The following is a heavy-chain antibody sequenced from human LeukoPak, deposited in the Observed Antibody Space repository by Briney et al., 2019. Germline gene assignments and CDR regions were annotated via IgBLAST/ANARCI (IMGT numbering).Heavy chain of an antibody. CDR2: INSDGSST. D-gene: IGHD6-6*01. J-gene: IGHJ6*02. CDR3: ARDLSIAARPDYYGMDV. V-gene: IGHV3-74*01. CDR1: GFTFSSYW. Sequence: GGSLRLSCAASGFTFSSYWMHWVRQAPGKGLVWVSRINSDGSSTSYADSVKGRFTISRDNAKNTLYLQMNSLRAEDTAVYYCARDLSIAARPDYYGMDVWGQGTTVTVSS.